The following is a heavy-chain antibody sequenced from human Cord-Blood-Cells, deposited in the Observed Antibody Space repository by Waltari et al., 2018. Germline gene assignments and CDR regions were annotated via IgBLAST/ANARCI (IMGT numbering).Heavy chain of an antibody. CDR3: AHSSPYYDILTGYYNDAFDI. V-gene: IGHV2-5*01. CDR2: IYWNDDK. Sequence: QITLKESVLPLLKPTRPPPLTCPSSGFSPSPIGVGVGWIRQPQGKALEWLALIYWNDDKRYSPSLKSRLTITKDTSKNQVVLTMTNMDPVDTATYYCAHSSPYYDILTGYYNDAFDIWGQGTMVTVSS. J-gene: IGHJ3*02. D-gene: IGHD3-9*01. CDR1: GFSPSPIGVG.